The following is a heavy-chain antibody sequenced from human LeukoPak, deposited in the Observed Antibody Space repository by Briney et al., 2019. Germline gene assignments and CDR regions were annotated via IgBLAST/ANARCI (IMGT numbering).Heavy chain of an antibody. CDR3: TKDSYDGQSSSGFDP. CDR1: GCTFSSYG. J-gene: IGHJ5*02. Sequence: GGALRLSCAASGCTFSSYGMHGVRQAPGKGLEGVAFIRYDGRNKYDADSVKGRFTISRDNSQTTLSLQMTNLRAEDTAVYYCTKDSYDGQSSSGFDPWGQGTLVTVSS. CDR2: IRYDGRNK. D-gene: IGHD6-6*01. V-gene: IGHV3-30*02.